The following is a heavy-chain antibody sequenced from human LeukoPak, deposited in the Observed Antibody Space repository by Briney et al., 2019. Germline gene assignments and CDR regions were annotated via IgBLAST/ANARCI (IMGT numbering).Heavy chain of an antibody. Sequence: GASVKVSCKASGYTFTSYDINWVRQATGQGLEWMGWMNPNSGNTGYAQKFQGRVTMTRDTSISTAYMELSRLRSDDTAVYYCARIPRIAARHYFDYWGQGTLVTVSS. V-gene: IGHV1-8*02. D-gene: IGHD6-6*01. CDR2: MNPNSGNT. J-gene: IGHJ4*02. CDR3: ARIPRIAARHYFDY. CDR1: GYTFTSYD.